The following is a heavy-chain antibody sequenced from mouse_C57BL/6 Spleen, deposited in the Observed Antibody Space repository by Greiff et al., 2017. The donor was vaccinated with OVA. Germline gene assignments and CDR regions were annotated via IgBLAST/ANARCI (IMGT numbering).Heavy chain of an antibody. J-gene: IGHJ4*01. CDR1: GYTFTSYW. CDR2: IPPSDSDT. D-gene: IGHD3-1*01. CDR3: AIWGYPYAMDY. V-gene: IGHV1-74*01. Sequence: VQLQQPGAELVKPGASVKVSCKASGYTFTSYWMHWVKQRPGQGFEWLGRIPPSDSDTNYNQKFKGKATLTVDKSSSPAYMQLSSLTSEDSAVYYCAIWGYPYAMDYWGQGTSVTVSS.